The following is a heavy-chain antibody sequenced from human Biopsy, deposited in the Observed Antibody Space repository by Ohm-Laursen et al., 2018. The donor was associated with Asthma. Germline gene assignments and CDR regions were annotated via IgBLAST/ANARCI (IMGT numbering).Heavy chain of an antibody. CDR2: IYYTGTI. D-gene: IGHD3-3*01. J-gene: IGHJ4*02. V-gene: IGHV4-59*01. Sequence: SETLSLTCTVSGGSISGFYWSWIRQPPGKGLEWIGYIYYTGTINYNPSLKSRVSISVDTSKNQFSLKLTSVTAADTAVYYCARDFGGWYYFDNWGQGSLVTVSS. CDR1: GGSISGFY. CDR3: ARDFGGWYYFDN.